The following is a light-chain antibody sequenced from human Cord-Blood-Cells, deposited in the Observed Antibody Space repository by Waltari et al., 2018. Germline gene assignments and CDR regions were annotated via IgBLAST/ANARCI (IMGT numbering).Light chain of an antibody. Sequence: QSALTQPRSVSGSPGQSVTISCTGPSSYVGGYNYVSCYQQHPGKAPNLMIYDVSKRPSGVPDRFSGSKSGNTASLTISGLQSEDEADYYCCSYAGSYTYVFGTGTKVTVL. V-gene: IGLV2-11*01. CDR2: DVS. CDR3: CSYAGSYTYV. J-gene: IGLJ1*01. CDR1: SSYVGGYNY.